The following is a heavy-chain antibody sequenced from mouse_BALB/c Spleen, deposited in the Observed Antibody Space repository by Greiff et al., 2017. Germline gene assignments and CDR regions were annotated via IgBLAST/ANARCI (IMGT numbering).Heavy chain of an antibody. CDR2: IDPANGNT. Sequence: VQLKESGAELVKPGASVKLSCTASGFNIKDTYMHWVKQRPEQGLEWIGRIDPANGNTKYDPKFQGKATITADTSSNTAYLQLSSLTSEDTAVYYCARDYRYAAWCAYWGQGTLVTVSA. J-gene: IGHJ3*01. V-gene: IGHV14-3*02. CDR3: ARDYRYAAWCAY. D-gene: IGHD2-14*01. CDR1: GFNIKDTY.